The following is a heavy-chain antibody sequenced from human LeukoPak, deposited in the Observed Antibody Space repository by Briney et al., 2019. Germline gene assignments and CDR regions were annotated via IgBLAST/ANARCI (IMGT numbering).Heavy chain of an antibody. J-gene: IGHJ3*02. V-gene: IGHV3-48*04. CDR1: GFTFSSYS. D-gene: IGHD1-26*01. Sequence: GGSLRLSCAASGFTFSSYSMNWVRQAPGKGLEWVSYISSSSSTIYYADSVKGRFTISRDNAKNSLYLQMNSLRAEDTAVYYCARERSGSWKGGAFDIWGQGTMVTVSS. CDR3: ARERSGSWKGGAFDI. CDR2: ISSSSSTI.